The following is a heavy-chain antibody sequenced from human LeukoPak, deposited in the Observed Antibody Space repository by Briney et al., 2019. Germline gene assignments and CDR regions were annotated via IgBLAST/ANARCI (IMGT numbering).Heavy chain of an antibody. CDR1: GGSFSGYY. CDR3: ASLTGIAARMGVDY. J-gene: IGHJ4*02. Sequence: SETLSLTCAVYGGSFSGYYWSWIRQPPGRGLEWIGEINHSGSTNYNPSLKSRVTISVDTSKNQFSLKLSSVTAADTAVYYCASLTGIAARMGVDYWGQGTLVTVSS. D-gene: IGHD6-6*01. CDR2: INHSGST. V-gene: IGHV4-34*01.